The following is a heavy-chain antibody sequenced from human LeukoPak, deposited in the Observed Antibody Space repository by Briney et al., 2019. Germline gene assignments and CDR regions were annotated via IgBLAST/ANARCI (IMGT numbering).Heavy chain of an antibody. D-gene: IGHD6-13*01. J-gene: IGHJ5*02. CDR3: ARRLASAAAGFDP. Sequence: NPSETLSLTCTVSGGSISSSSYYWGWIRQPPGKGLEWIGSIYYSGSTNYNPSLKSRVTISVDTSKNQFSVKLSSVTAADTAVYYCARRLASAAAGFDPWGQGTLVTVSS. CDR1: GGSISSSSYY. CDR2: IYYSGST. V-gene: IGHV4-39*01.